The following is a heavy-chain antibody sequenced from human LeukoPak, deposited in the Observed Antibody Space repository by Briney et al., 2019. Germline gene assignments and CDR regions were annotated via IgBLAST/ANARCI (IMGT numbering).Heavy chain of an antibody. CDR1: GFTVSSNY. CDR3: ARGRPPYSSGSLAS. Sequence: GGSLRLSCAASGFTVSSNYMSWVRQAPGKGLEWVANIKQDGSEKYYVDSVKGRFTISRDNAKNSLYLQMNSLRAEDTAVYYCARGRPPYSSGSLASWGQGTLVTVSS. D-gene: IGHD6-19*01. CDR2: IKQDGSEK. J-gene: IGHJ4*02. V-gene: IGHV3-7*01.